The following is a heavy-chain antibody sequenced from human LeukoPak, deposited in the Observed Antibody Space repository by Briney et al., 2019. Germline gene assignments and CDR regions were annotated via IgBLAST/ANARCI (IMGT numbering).Heavy chain of an antibody. J-gene: IGHJ6*03. CDR3: ARGGGVDYYYYYMDV. CDR2: IYYSGST. Sequence: KPSETLSLTCTVSGGSIRSYYWSWIRQPPGKGLEWIGYIYYSGSTNYNPSLRSRVTISVDTSKNQFSLKLSSVTAADTAVYYCARGGGVDYYYYYMDVWGKGTTVTISS. D-gene: IGHD1-26*01. V-gene: IGHV4-59*01. CDR1: GGSIRSYY.